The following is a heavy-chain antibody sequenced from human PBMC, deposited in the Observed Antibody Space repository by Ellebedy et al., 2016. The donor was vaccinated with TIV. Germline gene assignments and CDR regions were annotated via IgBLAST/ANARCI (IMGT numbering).Heavy chain of an antibody. J-gene: IGHJ5*02. Sequence: SETLSLTXAVYGGSFSGYYWSWIRQPPGKGLEWIGEINHSGSTNYNPSLKSRVTISVNTSKNQFSLKLSSVTAADTAVYYCARGRPGRRFQQQLPPPPWGQGTLVTVSS. CDR2: INHSGST. CDR1: GGSFSGYY. CDR3: ARGRPGRRFQQQLPPPP. V-gene: IGHV4-34*01. D-gene: IGHD6-13*01.